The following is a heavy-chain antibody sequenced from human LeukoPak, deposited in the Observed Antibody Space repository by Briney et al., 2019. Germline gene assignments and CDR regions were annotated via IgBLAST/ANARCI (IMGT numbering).Heavy chain of an antibody. Sequence: GASVKVSCKASGYTFTGYYMHWVRQAPGQGLEWMGWINPNSGGINYAQKFQGRVTMTRDTSISTAYMELSRLRSDDTAVYYCARGLRGLIAARPGFLNWFDPWGQGTLVTVSS. D-gene: IGHD6-6*01. CDR3: ARGLRGLIAARPGFLNWFDP. V-gene: IGHV1-2*02. CDR2: INPNSGGI. CDR1: GYTFTGYY. J-gene: IGHJ5*02.